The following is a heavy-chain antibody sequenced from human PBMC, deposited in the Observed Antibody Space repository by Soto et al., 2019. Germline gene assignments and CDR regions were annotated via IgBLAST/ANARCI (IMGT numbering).Heavy chain of an antibody. J-gene: IGHJ4*02. CDR3: AREGCSGGSCYSGYNLGIDY. CDR2: IYYSGST. CDR1: GFSVCSGFYY. Sequence: SETLSLTCTFSGFSVCSGFYYLTWIRQPPGKGLEWIGHIYYSGSTNYNPSLKSRVTISADTSKNQFSLKLSSVTAADTAVYYCAREGCSGGSCYSGYNLGIDYWGQGTLVTV. V-gene: IGHV4-61*01. D-gene: IGHD2-15*01.